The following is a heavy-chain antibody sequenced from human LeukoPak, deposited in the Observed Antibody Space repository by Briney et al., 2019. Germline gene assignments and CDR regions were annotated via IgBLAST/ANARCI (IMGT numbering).Heavy chain of an antibody. CDR1: GFTFRGNG. CDR3: ARDQGTSVTAMVGGHFDY. CDR2: IRYDGSNR. D-gene: IGHD4-17*01. V-gene: IGHV3-33*01. Sequence: PGRSLRLSCAASGFTFRGNGMHWVRQAPGKGLEWVAIIRYDGSNRYYADSVKGRFTISRDNSKNTLFLQMSSLTAEDTAVYYCARDQGTSVTAMVGGHFDYWGPGTLVTVSS. J-gene: IGHJ4*02.